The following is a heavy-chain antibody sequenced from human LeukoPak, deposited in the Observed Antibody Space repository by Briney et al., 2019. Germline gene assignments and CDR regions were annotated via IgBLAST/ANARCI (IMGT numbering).Heavy chain of an antibody. V-gene: IGHV1-69*04. CDR3: ARIPDSSGYYYDY. CDR2: IFPILGIA. Sequence: GASVKVSCKASGGTFSSYAISWVRQAPGQGLEWMGRIFPILGIANYAQKFQGRVTITADKSTSTAYMELSSLRSEDTAVYYCARIPDSSGYYYDYWGQGTLVTVSS. D-gene: IGHD3-22*01. J-gene: IGHJ4*02. CDR1: GGTFSSYA.